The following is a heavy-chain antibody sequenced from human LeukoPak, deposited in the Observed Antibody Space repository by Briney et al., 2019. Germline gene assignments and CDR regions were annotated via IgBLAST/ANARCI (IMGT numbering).Heavy chain of an antibody. Sequence: GGSLRLSCAASGFTFNSYAMSWVRQAPGKGLEWVSDISGSGGSTYYADSVKGRFTISRDSSKNTLYLQMNSLRAEDTAVYYCARGIHIAAAEDYFQHWGQGTLVTVSS. V-gene: IGHV3-23*01. J-gene: IGHJ1*01. CDR1: GFTFNSYA. CDR2: ISGSGGST. CDR3: ARGIHIAAAEDYFQH. D-gene: IGHD6-13*01.